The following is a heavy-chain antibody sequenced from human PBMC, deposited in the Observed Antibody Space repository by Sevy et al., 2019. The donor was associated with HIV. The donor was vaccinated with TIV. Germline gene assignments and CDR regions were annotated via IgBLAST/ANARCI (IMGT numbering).Heavy chain of an antibody. D-gene: IGHD2-15*01. Sequence: GGSLRLSCAASGFTFSTYAMNWVRQAPGKGLEWVSSISGSGRYTYYADSVEGRVTISRESSKNTLYLQTNSLRADDTAVYYCAKGFGSGGSGPADYYYYGMDVWGQPTTVTVSS. CDR2: ISGSGRYT. J-gene: IGHJ6*02. CDR3: AKGFGSGGSGPADYYYYGMDV. V-gene: IGHV3-23*01. CDR1: GFTFSTYA.